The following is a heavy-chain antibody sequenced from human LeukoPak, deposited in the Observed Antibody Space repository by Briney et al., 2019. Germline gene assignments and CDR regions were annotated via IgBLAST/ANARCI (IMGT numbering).Heavy chain of an antibody. CDR2: ISYDGSNK. CDR1: GFTFSSYG. V-gene: IGHV3-30*03. J-gene: IGHJ1*01. D-gene: IGHD3-22*01. CDR3: ASPVVVITTEYFQH. Sequence: PGGSLRLSCAASGFTFSSYGMHWVRQAPGKGLEWVAVISYDGSNKYYADSVKGRFTISRDNSKNTLYLQMNSLRAEDTAVYYCASPVVVITTEYFQHWGQGTLVTVSS.